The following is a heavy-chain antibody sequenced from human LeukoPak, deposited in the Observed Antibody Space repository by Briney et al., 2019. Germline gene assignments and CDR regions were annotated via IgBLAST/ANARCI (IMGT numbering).Heavy chain of an antibody. V-gene: IGHV3-53*01. D-gene: IGHD3-10*01. CDR3: ARRWDYYSSGRPFDQ. CDR2: IYSGGST. J-gene: IGHJ4*02. Sequence: PGGSLRLSCAASGVTVSSNYMSWVRQAPGKGLEWVSVIYSGGSTYYEASVKGRFTISRDNSKNTLYLQMNSLRAEDTAVYYCARRWDYYSSGRPFDQWGQGTLVTVSS. CDR1: GVTVSSNY.